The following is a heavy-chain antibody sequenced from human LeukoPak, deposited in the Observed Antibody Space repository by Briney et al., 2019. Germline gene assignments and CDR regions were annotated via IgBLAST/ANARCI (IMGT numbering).Heavy chain of an antibody. D-gene: IGHD2-15*01. V-gene: IGHV7-4-1*02. Sequence: ASVEVSCKASGYSFTNYAMNWVRQAPGQGLEWMGWINTNTGNPTYAPGFTGRFVLSLDTSVSTAYLQISSLKAEDTAVYYCAREVDRDGSCYFACSPFDYWGQGTLVTVSS. CDR2: INTNTGNP. CDR1: GYSFTNYA. CDR3: AREVDRDGSCYFACSPFDY. J-gene: IGHJ4*02.